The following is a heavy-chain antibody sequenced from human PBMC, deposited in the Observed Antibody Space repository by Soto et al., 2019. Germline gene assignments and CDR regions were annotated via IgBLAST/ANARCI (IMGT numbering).Heavy chain of an antibody. CDR3: ARFFFVREAGKCYYLSGMAF. D-gene: IGHD6-19*01. Sequence: SYGMHRVRKEPGKGLEWVAVIWYDGSNKYYADSVKGRFTISRDNSKNTLYLQMNSLRAEDTAVYYCARFFFVREAGKCYYLSGMAFRVHGTTVPVSS. CDR1: SYG. V-gene: IGHV3-33*01. CDR2: IWYDGSNK. J-gene: IGHJ6*02.